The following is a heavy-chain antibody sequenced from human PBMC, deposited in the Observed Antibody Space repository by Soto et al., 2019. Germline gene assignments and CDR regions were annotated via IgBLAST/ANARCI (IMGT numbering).Heavy chain of an antibody. CDR2: INPSGST. D-gene: IGHD2-15*01. CDR1: DGSLNGYF. V-gene: IGHV4-34*01. CDR3: ARRGRYCCILNSCHLHFHS. Sequence: PSETLSLTCGVNDGSLNGYFWSWIRHSPGKGLEWIGEINPSGSTSHNPSLKSRVTLSIDTSKNQFSLRLSSVTAADMAIYYCARRGRYCCILNSCHLHFHSCFQGPLGSLSS. J-gene: IGHJ4*02.